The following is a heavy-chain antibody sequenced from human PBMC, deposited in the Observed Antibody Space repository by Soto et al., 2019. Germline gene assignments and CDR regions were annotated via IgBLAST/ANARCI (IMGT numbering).Heavy chain of an antibody. V-gene: IGHV3-13*04. D-gene: IGHD6-6*01. J-gene: IGHJ5*02. CDR1: GFTFSSYD. CDR3: ARGALGFDP. CDR2: IGTAGDT. Sequence: EVQLVESGGGLVQPGGSLMLSCAASGFTFSSYDIHWVRQATGKGLEWGSGIGTAGDTYYAGSVKGRFTISRENAKNSLYLQMTSLRAGDTAVYYCARGALGFDPWGQGTLVAVSS.